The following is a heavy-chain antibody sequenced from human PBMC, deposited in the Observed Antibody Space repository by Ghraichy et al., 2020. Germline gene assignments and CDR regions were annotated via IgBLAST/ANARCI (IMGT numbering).Heavy chain of an antibody. D-gene: IGHD4-17*01. CDR1: GGSISSSSYY. J-gene: IGHJ3*02. V-gene: IGHV4-39*01. CDR3: ARGTTVLDAFDI. Sequence: SETLSLTCTVSGGSISSSSYYWGWIRQPPGKGLEWIGSIYYSGSTYYNPSLKSQVTISVDTSKNQFSLKLSSVTAADTAVYYCARGTTVLDAFDIWGQGTMVTVSS. CDR2: IYYSGST.